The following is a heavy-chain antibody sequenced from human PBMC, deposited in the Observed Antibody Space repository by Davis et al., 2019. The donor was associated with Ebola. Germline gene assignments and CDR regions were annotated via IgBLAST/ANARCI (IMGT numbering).Heavy chain of an antibody. CDR1: GVTFTTAW. J-gene: IGHJ4*02. CDR3: TNPQRSY. CDR2: LRSKGDGGTT. Sequence: GESLKISCEVSGVTFTTAWLTWVRQAPGKGLEWVGRLRSKGDGGTTDYAAPVKGRFTISRDDSKNTLYLQMNSLKIEDTAVYYCTNPQRSYWGQGTLVTVSS. V-gene: IGHV3-15*01.